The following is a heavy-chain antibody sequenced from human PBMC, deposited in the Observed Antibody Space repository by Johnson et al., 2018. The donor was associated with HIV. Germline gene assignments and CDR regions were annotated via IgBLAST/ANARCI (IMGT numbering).Heavy chain of an antibody. CDR2: ISRSGGTV. CDR1: GFTFSDYY. J-gene: IGHJ3*02. D-gene: IGHD4-17*01. CDR3: ASDSTPWGGDSVGYAFDI. V-gene: IGHV3-11*04. Sequence: QVQLVESGGGLVKPGGSLRLSCAASGFTFSDYYMTWIRQAPGKGLEWVSYISRSGGTVYYADSAKGRFTISRDNAKHSLSLQMNSLRAEDTAVYYRASDSTPWGGDSVGYAFDIWGQGTMVTVSS.